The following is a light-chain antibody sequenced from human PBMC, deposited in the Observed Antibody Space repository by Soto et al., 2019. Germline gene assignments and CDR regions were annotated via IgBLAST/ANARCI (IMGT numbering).Light chain of an antibody. CDR1: QGISSY. J-gene: IGKJ2*02. Sequence: DIQLTQSPSFLSASVGDRVTITCRASQGISSYLAWYQQKPGKAPKLLLYAASTLQSGVPSRFSGSGSGTEFTLTISSRQPEDFATSYCQELNSYPRTFGQVTKLEIK. CDR2: AAS. CDR3: QELNSYPRT. V-gene: IGKV1-9*01.